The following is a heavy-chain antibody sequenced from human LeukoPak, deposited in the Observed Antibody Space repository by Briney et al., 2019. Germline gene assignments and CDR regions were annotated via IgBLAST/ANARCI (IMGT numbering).Heavy chain of an antibody. CDR3: ASYPRSIPTPPFDY. CDR2: INPNNGDT. CDR1: GYTFTAQY. Sequence: ASVKVSCKASGYTFTAQYMHWVRQAPGQGLEWMGWINPNNGDTKYAQSFLGRVTMTRDTSTTTAYMELSSLRSDDRAVYFCASYPRSIPTPPFDYWGQGTLVTVSS. V-gene: IGHV1-2*02. D-gene: IGHD2-21*01. J-gene: IGHJ4*02.